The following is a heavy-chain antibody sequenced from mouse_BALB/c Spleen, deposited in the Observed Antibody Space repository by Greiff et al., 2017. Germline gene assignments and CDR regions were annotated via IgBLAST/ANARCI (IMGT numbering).Heavy chain of an antibody. CDR3: ARSGTTVVGKWFAY. V-gene: IGHV5-17*02. Sequence: EVMLVESGGGLVQPGGSRKLSCAASGFTFSSFGMHWVRQAPEKGLEWVAYISSGSSTIYYADTVKGRFTISRDNPKNTLFLQMTSLRSEDTAMYYCARSGTTVVGKWFAYWGQGTLVTVSA. D-gene: IGHD1-1*01. J-gene: IGHJ3*01. CDR1: GFTFSSFG. CDR2: ISSGSSTI.